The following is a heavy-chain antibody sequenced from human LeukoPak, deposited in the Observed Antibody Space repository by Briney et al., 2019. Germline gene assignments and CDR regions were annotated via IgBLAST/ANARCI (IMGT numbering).Heavy chain of an antibody. V-gene: IGHV1-3*01. D-gene: IGHD5-12*01. CDR3: ARGVATNRYYFDY. Sequence: ASVKVSCKASGYIFTSYVMHWVRQAPGQRLEWMGWINAGNGNTKYSQKFQGRVTITRDTSASTAYMELSSLRSEDTAVYSCARGVATNRYYFDYWGQGTLVTVSS. CDR1: GYIFTSYV. CDR2: INAGNGNT. J-gene: IGHJ4*02.